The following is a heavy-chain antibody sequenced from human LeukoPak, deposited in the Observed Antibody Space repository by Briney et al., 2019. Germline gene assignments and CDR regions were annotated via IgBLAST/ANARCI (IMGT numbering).Heavy chain of an antibody. CDR3: ARDGGGLVVVPAGYGMDV. J-gene: IGHJ6*02. CDR1: GFTFSSYA. D-gene: IGHD2-2*01. Sequence: GGSLRLSCAASGFTFSSYAMSWVRQAPGKGLEWVAVISYDGSNKYYADSVKGRFTISRDNSKNTLYLQMNSLRAEDTAVYYCARDGGGLVVVPAGYGMDVWGQGTTVAVSS. CDR2: ISYDGSNK. V-gene: IGHV3-30*03.